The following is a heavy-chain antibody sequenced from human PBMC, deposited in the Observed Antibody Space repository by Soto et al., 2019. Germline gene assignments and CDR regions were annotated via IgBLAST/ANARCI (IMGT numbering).Heavy chain of an antibody. CDR2: ILHDETP. V-gene: IGHV3-23*01. Sequence: LRLSCAASGFTFSTYAMTWVRQAPGRGLEWVSTILHDETPFYTDSVKGRFTISRDNVRGTLYLQMNSLRAEDTAVYYCARDSSSWYRITYPDYWGQGTLVTVSS. CDR3: ARDSSSWYRITYPDY. J-gene: IGHJ4*02. CDR1: GFTFSTYA. D-gene: IGHD6-13*01.